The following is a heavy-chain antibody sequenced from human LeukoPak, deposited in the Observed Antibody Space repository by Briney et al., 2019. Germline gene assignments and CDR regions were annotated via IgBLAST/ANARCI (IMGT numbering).Heavy chain of an antibody. J-gene: IGHJ6*02. CDR1: GFTFSSYS. V-gene: IGHV3-21*01. D-gene: IGHD5/OR15-5a*01. Sequence: PGGSLRLSCAASGFTFSSYSMNWVRQAPGKGLEWVSSISSSSSYIYYADSVKGRFTISRDNAKNSVYLQMNSLRAEDTAVYYRARGVWPEGMDVWGQGTTVTVSS. CDR3: ARGVWPEGMDV. CDR2: ISSSSSYI.